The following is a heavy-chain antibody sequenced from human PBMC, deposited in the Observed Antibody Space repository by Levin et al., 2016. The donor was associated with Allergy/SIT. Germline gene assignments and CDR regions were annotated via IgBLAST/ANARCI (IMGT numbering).Heavy chain of an antibody. CDR2: IIPIFGTA. V-gene: IGHV1-69*05. Sequence: SVKVSCKASGGTFSSYAISWVRQAPGQGLEWMGGIIPIFGTANYAQKFQGRVTMTTDTSTSTAYMELRSLRSDDTAVYYCARKRWFGELLSFDYWGQGTLVTVSS. CDR3: ARKRWFGELLSFDY. J-gene: IGHJ4*02. CDR1: GGTFSSYA. D-gene: IGHD3-10*01.